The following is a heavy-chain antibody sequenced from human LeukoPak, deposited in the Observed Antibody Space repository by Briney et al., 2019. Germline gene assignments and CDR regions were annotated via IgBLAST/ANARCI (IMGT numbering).Heavy chain of an antibody. V-gene: IGHV3-9*01. J-gene: IGHJ4*02. CDR3: AKGVRGVITNYYFDY. D-gene: IGHD3-10*02. CDR1: GFTFDDYA. CDR2: ISWNSGSI. Sequence: GGSLRLSCAASGFTFDDYAMHWVRQAPGKGLEWVSGISWNSGSIGYADSVKGRFTISRDNAKNSLYLQMNSLRAEDTALYYCAKGVRGVITNYYFDYWGQGTLVTVSS.